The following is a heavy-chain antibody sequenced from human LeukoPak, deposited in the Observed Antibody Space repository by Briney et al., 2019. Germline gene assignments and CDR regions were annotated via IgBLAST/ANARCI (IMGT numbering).Heavy chain of an antibody. CDR2: IYSSGAT. CDR3: ARGAGSSSSGAFDI. J-gene: IGHJ3*02. CDR1: GGSIGSLSYY. D-gene: IGHD6-6*01. V-gene: IGHV4-61*09. Sequence: SETLSLTCTVSGGSIGSLSYYWSWIRQPAGKGLVYIGHIYSSGATNYNPSLKSRVTMSLDTSKNQFSLKLSSVTAADTAVYYCARGAGSSSSGAFDIWGQGTMVTVSS.